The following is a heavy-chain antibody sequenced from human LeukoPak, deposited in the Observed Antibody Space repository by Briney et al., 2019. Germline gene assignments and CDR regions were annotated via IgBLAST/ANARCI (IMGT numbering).Heavy chain of an antibody. V-gene: IGHV4-4*07. CDR3: ARGYPRAPPVGFDI. J-gene: IGHJ3*02. CDR1: GGSISSYY. D-gene: IGHD1-1*01. Sequence: PSETLSLTYTVSGGSISSYYWSWIRQPAGKGLEWIGRIYTSGSTNYNPSLKSRVTMSVDTSKNQFSLKLSSVTAADTAVYYCARGYPRAPPVGFDIWGQGTMVTVSS. CDR2: IYTSGST.